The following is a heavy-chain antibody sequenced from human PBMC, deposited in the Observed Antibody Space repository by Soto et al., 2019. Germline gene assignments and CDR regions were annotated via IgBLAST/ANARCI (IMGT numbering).Heavy chain of an antibody. CDR1: GFTFSDYS. V-gene: IGHV3-21*01. D-gene: IGHD3-3*01. J-gene: IGHJ5*02. Sequence: KTGGSLRLSCAASGFTFSDYSMSWVRQAPGKGLEWVSSISSSSGYIYYADSVKGRFTISRDNAKNSLYLQMNSLRADDTAVYYCARERITIFGVSPPNWFDPWGQGTLVTVSS. CDR2: ISSSSGYI. CDR3: ARERITIFGVSPPNWFDP.